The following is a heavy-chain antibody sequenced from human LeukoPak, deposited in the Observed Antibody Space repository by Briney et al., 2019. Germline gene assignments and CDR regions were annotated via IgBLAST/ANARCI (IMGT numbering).Heavy chain of an antibody. CDR3: ARSGYCSSPSSCYNWFDP. V-gene: IGHV4-39*02. J-gene: IGHJ5*02. D-gene: IGHD2-2*01. CDR2: IYFSGST. CDR1: GVSIYSSSYY. Sequence: PSETLSLTCSVSGVSIYSSSYYWGWIRQPPGRGLEWIGSIYFSGSTHYNPSLKSRATMSLDTSRNHFSLKLSSVTAADTAVYYCARSGYCSSPSSCYNWFDPWGQGTLVIVSS.